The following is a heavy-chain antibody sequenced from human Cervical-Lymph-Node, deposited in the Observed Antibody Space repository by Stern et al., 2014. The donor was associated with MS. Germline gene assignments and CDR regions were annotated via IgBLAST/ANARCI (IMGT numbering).Heavy chain of an antibody. D-gene: IGHD6-19*01. V-gene: IGHV1-69*01. CDR2: IIPMFGTS. CDR3: AVDQGGIAVY. Sequence: QVQLVQSGAEVKKPGSSVKVSCKASGGTFTMSTFSWVRQAPGQGLEWMGGIIPMFGTSNFARKFQGRVTTIADESTTTAYLELTRLTSEDTAVYFRAVDQGGIAVYWGQGTLVTVSS. J-gene: IGHJ4*02. CDR1: GGTFTMST.